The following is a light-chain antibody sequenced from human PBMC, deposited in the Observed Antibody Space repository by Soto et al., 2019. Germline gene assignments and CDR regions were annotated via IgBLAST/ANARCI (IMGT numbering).Light chain of an antibody. CDR1: QSVRSN. V-gene: IGKV3-15*01. Sequence: EIMMTQSPATLSVSPGERAILSCRASQSVRSNLAWYQQRRGQAPRLLIYYASTRATGVPARFSGSGSGTEFTLTISSLQSEDSALYYCQQYNNWPPITFGQGTRLEIK. CDR2: YAS. CDR3: QQYNNWPPIT. J-gene: IGKJ5*01.